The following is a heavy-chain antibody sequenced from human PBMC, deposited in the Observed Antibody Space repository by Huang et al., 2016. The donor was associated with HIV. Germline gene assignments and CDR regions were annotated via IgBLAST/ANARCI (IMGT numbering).Heavy chain of an antibody. V-gene: IGHV1-2*02. Sequence: QVQLVQSGAEVKRPGASVKVSCKASGYTFTGYYIHWGRQTPGQGLEWMGWSNPNSGGTNDEQKFQGRRTMTGDTSISTAYRELSSLRYDDTAVHYCARQRTTYYYDSSGYRGEFDYWGQGTLVTVSS. CDR2: SNPNSGGT. CDR3: ARQRTTYYYDSSGYRGEFDY. D-gene: IGHD3-22*01. CDR1: GYTFTGYY. J-gene: IGHJ4*02.